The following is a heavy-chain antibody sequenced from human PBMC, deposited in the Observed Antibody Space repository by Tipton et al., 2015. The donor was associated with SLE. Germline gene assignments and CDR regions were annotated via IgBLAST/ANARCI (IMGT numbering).Heavy chain of an antibody. Sequence: TLSLTCAVYGGSFSGYYWSWIRQVPGKGLEWIGEVNHSGSTNYNPSLESRVTISVDTSKNQFSLKLSSVTAADTAVYYCARGNWGLDYWGQGTLVTVSS. CDR1: GGSFSGYY. V-gene: IGHV4-34*01. CDR3: ARGNWGLDY. J-gene: IGHJ4*02. D-gene: IGHD7-27*01. CDR2: VNHSGST.